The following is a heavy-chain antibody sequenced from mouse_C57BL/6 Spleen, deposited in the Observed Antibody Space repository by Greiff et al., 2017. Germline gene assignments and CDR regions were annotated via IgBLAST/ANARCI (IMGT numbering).Heavy chain of an antibody. CDR3: TRDKNYFDD. J-gene: IGHJ2*01. V-gene: IGHV5-9-1*02. CDR1: GFTFSSYA. CDR2: ISSGGDYI. Sequence: EVQRVESGEGLVKPGGSLKLSCAASGFTFSSYAMSWVRQTPEKRLEWVAYISSGGDYIYYADTVKGRFTISRDNARNTLYLQLSSLKSEDTAMYYCTRDKNYFDDWGQGTTLTVSS.